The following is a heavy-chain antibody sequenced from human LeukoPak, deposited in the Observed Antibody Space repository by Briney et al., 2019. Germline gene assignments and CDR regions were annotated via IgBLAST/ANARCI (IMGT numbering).Heavy chain of an antibody. V-gene: IGHV3-33*01. J-gene: IGHJ4*02. D-gene: IGHD3-10*01. CDR3: VRDVRVGFGELLSEDPDY. CDR1: GFTFSKYG. CDR2: IWYDGTNK. Sequence: GGSLRLSCAASGFTFSKYGMHWVRQAPGKGLEWVALIWYDGTNKYYADSVKGRFTISRDNSKNTLYLQMNSLRAEDTAVYYCVRDVRVGFGELLSEDPDYWGQGTLVTVSS.